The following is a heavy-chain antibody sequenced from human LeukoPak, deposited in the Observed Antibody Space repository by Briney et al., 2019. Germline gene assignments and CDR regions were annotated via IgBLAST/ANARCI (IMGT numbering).Heavy chain of an antibody. J-gene: IGHJ3*02. Sequence: GGYLRLSCAASESTANNAWMSWVRQAPGKGLEWVGRIKSKTDGGTTDYAAPVKGRFTISRDDSKNTLYLQTNTLQTDDTAVYYCTTDSSGGFAIWGQGTMVTVSS. V-gene: IGHV3-15*01. CDR2: IKSKTDGGTT. CDR1: ESTANNAW. CDR3: TTDSSGGFAI. D-gene: IGHD6-19*01.